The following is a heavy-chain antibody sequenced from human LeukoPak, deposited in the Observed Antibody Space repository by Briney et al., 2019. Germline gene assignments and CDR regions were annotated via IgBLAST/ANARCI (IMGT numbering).Heavy chain of an antibody. V-gene: IGHV3-30*03. CDR1: GFTFSSYG. Sequence: ESGGGVVQPGRSLRLSCAASGFTFSSYGMHWVRQAPGKGLEWVAVISYDGSNKYYADSVKGRFIISRDNSRNMLYLQMNSLTTEDTAVYYCAREESGGYYWGQGTLVTVSS. J-gene: IGHJ4*02. CDR3: AREESGGYY. CDR2: ISYDGSNK. D-gene: IGHD2-8*02.